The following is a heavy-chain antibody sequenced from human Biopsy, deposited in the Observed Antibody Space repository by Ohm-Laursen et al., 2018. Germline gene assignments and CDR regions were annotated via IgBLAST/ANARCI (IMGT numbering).Heavy chain of an antibody. CDR1: EGTFSNYG. Sequence: SSVKVSCKSPEGTFSNYGVNWVRQAPGQGLEWLGGNIPILGTGNYAQKFQDRVTVSADPSTSTATMEMPSRRSEDPAVYYCATKLTGYFHHWGQGTLVIVSS. D-gene: IGHD3-9*01. CDR2: NIPILGTG. V-gene: IGHV1-69*01. J-gene: IGHJ1*01. CDR3: ATKLTGYFHH.